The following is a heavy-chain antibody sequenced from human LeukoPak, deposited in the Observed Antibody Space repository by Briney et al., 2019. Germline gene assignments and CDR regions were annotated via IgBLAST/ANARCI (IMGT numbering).Heavy chain of an antibody. V-gene: IGHV3-48*04. Sequence: GGSLRLSCAASGFTFSTYGMHWVRQAPGKRLEWVSYISSSGTTIYYADSVKGRFTISRDNAKNSLYLQMNSLRADDTAVYYCARDYGGSSPFDYWGQGTLVTVSS. CDR1: GFTFSTYG. CDR2: ISSSGTTI. D-gene: IGHD4-23*01. J-gene: IGHJ4*02. CDR3: ARDYGGSSPFDY.